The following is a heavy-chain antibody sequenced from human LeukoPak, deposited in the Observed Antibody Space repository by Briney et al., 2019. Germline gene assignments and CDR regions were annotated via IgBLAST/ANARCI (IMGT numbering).Heavy chain of an antibody. CDR1: GGTFSSYA. Sequence: SVKVSCKASGGTFSSYAISWVRQAPGQGLEWMGGIIPIFGTANYAQKFQGRVTITTDESTSTAYMELSSLRSEDTAVYYCARAPYYYDSSGYSQGGYHYYYMDVWGKGTTVTVSS. D-gene: IGHD3-22*01. CDR3: ARAPYYYDSSGYSQGGYHYYYMDV. V-gene: IGHV1-69*05. CDR2: IIPIFGTA. J-gene: IGHJ6*03.